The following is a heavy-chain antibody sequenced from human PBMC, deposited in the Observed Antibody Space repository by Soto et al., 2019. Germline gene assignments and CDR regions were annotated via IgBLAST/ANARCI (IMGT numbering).Heavy chain of an antibody. CDR1: GFTFSSYA. D-gene: IGHD5-12*01. J-gene: IGHJ4*02. CDR2: ISGSGGST. V-gene: IGHV3-23*01. Sequence: PGGSPRLSCTSSGFTFSSYAMIWVRQAPGKGLEWVSAISGSGGSTYYADSVKGRFTISRDNSKNTLYLQMNSLRAEDTAVYYCAKLRGYSGYGRIDYWGQGTLVTVSS. CDR3: AKLRGYSGYGRIDY.